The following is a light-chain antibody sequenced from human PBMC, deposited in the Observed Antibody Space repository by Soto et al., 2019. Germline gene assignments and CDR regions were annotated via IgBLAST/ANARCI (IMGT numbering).Light chain of an antibody. V-gene: IGKV3-11*01. CDR1: QSVGRT. CDR3: QQRSNWPPIT. J-gene: IGKJ5*01. Sequence: EIVMTQSPATLSVSPGERATLSCRASQSVGRTLAWYQQKPGQAPRLLIYDASNRATGIPARFSGSGSGTDFTLTTSSLEPEDFAVYYCQQRSNWPPITFGQGTRLEIK. CDR2: DAS.